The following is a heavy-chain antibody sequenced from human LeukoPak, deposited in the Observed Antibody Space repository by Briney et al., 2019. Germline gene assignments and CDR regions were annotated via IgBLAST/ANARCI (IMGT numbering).Heavy chain of an antibody. CDR1: GFTFSTYN. CDR2: ISSSSSTI. CDR3: ARVAAVAGTVIDS. V-gene: IGHV3-48*01. Sequence: GGSLRLSCAASGFTFSTYNMNWVRQAPGKGLEWVSYISSSSSTIYYADSVKGRFAISRDNAKNSLYLQMNSLRAEDTAVYYCARVAAVAGTVIDSWGQGTLVTVSS. J-gene: IGHJ4*02. D-gene: IGHD6-19*01.